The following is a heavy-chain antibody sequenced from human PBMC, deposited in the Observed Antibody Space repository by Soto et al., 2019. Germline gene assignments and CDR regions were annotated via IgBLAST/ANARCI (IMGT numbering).Heavy chain of an antibody. Sequence: GESLKISCKGSGYSFTSYWIGSVRQMPGKGLEWMGIIYPGDSDTRYSPSFQGQVTISADKSISTAYLQWSSLKASDTAMYYCARHKGSVTIFGVVSYGMDVWGQGTTVTVSS. D-gene: IGHD3-3*01. V-gene: IGHV5-51*01. J-gene: IGHJ6*02. CDR2: IYPGDSDT. CDR1: GYSFTSYW. CDR3: ARHKGSVTIFGVVSYGMDV.